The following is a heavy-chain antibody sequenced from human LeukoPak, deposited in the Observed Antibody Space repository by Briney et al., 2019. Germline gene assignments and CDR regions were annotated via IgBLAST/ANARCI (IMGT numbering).Heavy chain of an antibody. D-gene: IGHD3-10*01. J-gene: IGHJ4*02. V-gene: IGHV3-53*01. CDR3: ARDSRGGSGSYYNRGGFDY. CDR1: GFTVSSNH. CDR2: IYSGGST. Sequence: PGGSLRLSCAASGFTVSSNHMSWVRQAPGKGLEWVSAIYSGGSTYYADSVKGRFTISRDNSKNTLYLQMNSLRAEDTAVYYCARDSRGGSGSYYNRGGFDYWGQGTLVTVSS.